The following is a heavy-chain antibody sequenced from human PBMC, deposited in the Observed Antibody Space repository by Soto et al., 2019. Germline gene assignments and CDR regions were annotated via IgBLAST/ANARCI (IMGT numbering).Heavy chain of an antibody. CDR1: GFTFSTYA. J-gene: IGHJ4*02. CDR3: ATAEVDY. V-gene: IGHV3-23*01. Sequence: QPGGSLRLSCAASGFTFSTYALSWVRQAPGKGLEWVSAISANGQGIYYADSVRGRFTVSRDNARNTLHLQMNSLRAEDTAVYYCATAEVDYWGPGTLVTVSS. CDR2: ISANGQGI.